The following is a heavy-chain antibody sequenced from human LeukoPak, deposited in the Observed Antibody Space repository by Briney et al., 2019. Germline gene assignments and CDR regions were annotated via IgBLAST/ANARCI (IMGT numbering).Heavy chain of an antibody. Sequence: GASVKVSCKASGYTFTSYGISWVRQAPGQGLEWVGWISAYNGNTNYAQKLQGRVTMTTDTSTSTAYMELRSLRSDDTAVYYCARIQLWLRVYYYGMDVWGQGTTVTVSS. J-gene: IGHJ6*02. CDR3: ARIQLWLRVYYYGMDV. V-gene: IGHV1-18*01. CDR2: ISAYNGNT. D-gene: IGHD5-18*01. CDR1: GYTFTSYG.